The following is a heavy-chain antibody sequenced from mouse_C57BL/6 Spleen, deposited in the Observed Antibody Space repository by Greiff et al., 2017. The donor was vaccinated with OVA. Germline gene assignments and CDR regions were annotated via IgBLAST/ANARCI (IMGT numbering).Heavy chain of an antibody. CDR3: ARYYSNYSAMDY. CDR2: IYPGSGST. Sequence: QVQLQQPGAELVKPGASVKMSCKASGYTFTSYWITWVKQRPGQGLEWIGDIYPGSGSTNYNEKFKSKATLTVDTSSSTAYMQLSSLTSEDSAVYYCARYYSNYSAMDYWGQGTSVTVSS. J-gene: IGHJ4*01. D-gene: IGHD2-5*01. V-gene: IGHV1-55*01. CDR1: GYTFTSYW.